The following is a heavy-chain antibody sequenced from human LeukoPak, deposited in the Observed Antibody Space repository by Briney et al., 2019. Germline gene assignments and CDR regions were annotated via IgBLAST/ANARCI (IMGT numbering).Heavy chain of an antibody. CDR1: GFTFSSYW. CDR2: IKQGGTEK. V-gene: IGHV3-7*04. Sequence: GRSLRLSCAASGFTFSSYWMSWVRQPPGEGLEWVANIKQGGTEKYYMDSVKGRFSISRDNANNSVYLQTNALRAKDTAVYYCARDVRPDYWGQGTLVTVST. J-gene: IGHJ4*02. CDR3: ARDVRPDY.